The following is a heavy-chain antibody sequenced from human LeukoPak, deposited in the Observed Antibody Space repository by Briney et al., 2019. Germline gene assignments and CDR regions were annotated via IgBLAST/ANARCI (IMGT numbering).Heavy chain of an antibody. Sequence: ASVKVSCKASGYTFTSYGISWVRQAPGQGLEWMGWISAYNGNTNYAQKLQGRVTMTTDTSTNTAYMELRSLRSDDTAVYYCARERITMVRGVIITAEGLDYWGQGTLVTVSS. J-gene: IGHJ4*02. CDR3: ARERITMVRGVIITAEGLDY. V-gene: IGHV1-18*01. D-gene: IGHD3-10*01. CDR1: GYTFTSYG. CDR2: ISAYNGNT.